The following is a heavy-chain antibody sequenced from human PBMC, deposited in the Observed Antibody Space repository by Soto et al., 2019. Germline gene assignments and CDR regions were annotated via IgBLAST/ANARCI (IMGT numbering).Heavy chain of an antibody. CDR2: IYTSGST. CDR3: AREGGQFTTGLYFQH. J-gene: IGHJ1*01. V-gene: IGHV4-4*07. CDR1: GGSISSYY. D-gene: IGHD1-1*01. Sequence: QVQLQESGPGLVKPSETLSLTCTVSGGSISSYYWSWIRQPAGKGLEWIGRIYTSGSTHYNPSLKSRVTMSVDTSKNQFSLKLSSVTAADTAVYYCAREGGQFTTGLYFQHWGQGTLVTVSS.